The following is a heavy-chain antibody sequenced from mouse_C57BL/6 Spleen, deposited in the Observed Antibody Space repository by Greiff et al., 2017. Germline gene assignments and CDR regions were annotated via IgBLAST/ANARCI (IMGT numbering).Heavy chain of an antibody. CDR2: IYPSDSET. CDR3: ARDYYGSSLHWYFDV. J-gene: IGHJ1*03. Sequence: QVQLQQPGAELVRPGSSVKLSCKASGYTFTSYWMDWVKQRPGQGLEWIGNIYPSDSETHYNQKFKDKATLTVDKSSSTAYMQLSSMTSEDAAVYYCARDYYGSSLHWYFDVWGTGTTVTVSS. D-gene: IGHD1-1*01. CDR1: GYTFTSYW. V-gene: IGHV1-61*01.